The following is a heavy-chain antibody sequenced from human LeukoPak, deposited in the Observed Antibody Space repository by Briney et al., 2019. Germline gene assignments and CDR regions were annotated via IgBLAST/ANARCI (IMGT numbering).Heavy chain of an antibody. CDR1: GFTFSSYG. CDR2: ISYDGSNK. J-gene: IGHJ4*02. Sequence: GGSLRLSCAASGFTFSSYGMHWVRQAPGKGLEWVAVISYDGSNKYYADSVKGRFTISRDNSKNTLYLQMNSLRAEDTAVYYCARESYCSSTSCPPKYWGQGTLVTVSS. D-gene: IGHD2-2*01. CDR3: ARESYCSSTSCPPKY. V-gene: IGHV3-30*03.